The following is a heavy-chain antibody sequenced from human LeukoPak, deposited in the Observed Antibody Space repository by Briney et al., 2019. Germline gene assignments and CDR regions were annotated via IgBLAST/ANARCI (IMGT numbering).Heavy chain of an antibody. CDR3: ARVDSFSTSDNSWFDP. V-gene: IGHV4-30-2*01. Sequence: PSQTLSLTCAVSGGSISSGGYSWSWIRQPPGKGLEWIGYIYHSGSTYYNPSLKSRVTISVDRSKNQFSLKLSSVTAADTAVYYCARVDSFSTSDNSWFDPWGQGTLVTVSS. CDR1: GGSISSGGYS. J-gene: IGHJ5*02. D-gene: IGHD3/OR15-3a*01. CDR2: IYHSGST.